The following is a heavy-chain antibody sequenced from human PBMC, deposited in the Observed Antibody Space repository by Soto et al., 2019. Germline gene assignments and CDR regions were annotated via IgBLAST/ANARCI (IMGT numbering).Heavy chain of an antibody. V-gene: IGHV4-34*01. D-gene: IGHD6-13*01. CDR3: ARADSIAAAEDGMDV. CDR2: INHSGST. Sequence: SETLSLTCAVYGGSFSGYYWSWIRQPPGKGLEWIGEINHSGSTNYNPSLKSRVTISVDTSKNQFSLKLSSVTAADTAVYYCARADSIAAAEDGMDVWGQGTTVTVSS. J-gene: IGHJ6*02. CDR1: GGSFSGYY.